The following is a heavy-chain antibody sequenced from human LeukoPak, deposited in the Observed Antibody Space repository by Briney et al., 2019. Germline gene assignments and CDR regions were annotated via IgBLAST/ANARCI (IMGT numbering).Heavy chain of an antibody. Sequence: SETLSLTCTVSGVSISSSSYYWGWIRQPPGKGLEWIGSIYYSGSTYYNPSLKSRVTISVDTSKNQFSLNLSSVTAADTALYYCARGLGTSSVDYWGQGTLVTVSS. D-gene: IGHD6-6*01. V-gene: IGHV4-39*01. CDR3: ARGLGTSSVDY. CDR1: GVSISSSSYY. J-gene: IGHJ4*02. CDR2: IYYSGST.